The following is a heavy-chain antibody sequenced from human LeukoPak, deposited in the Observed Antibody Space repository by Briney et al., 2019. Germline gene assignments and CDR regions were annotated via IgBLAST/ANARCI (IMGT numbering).Heavy chain of an antibody. V-gene: IGHV3-66*01. CDR1: GFSVSSNF. CDR3: ARKYTYGLD. Sequence: GGSLRLSCAASGFSVSSNFMSWVRQAPGQGLELVSVIYSGGNTYYADSVRGRFTIFRDNSKNTLYLQMNSLRAEDTAMYYCARKYTYGLDWGQGTLVTVSS. D-gene: IGHD5-18*01. CDR2: IYSGGNT. J-gene: IGHJ4*02.